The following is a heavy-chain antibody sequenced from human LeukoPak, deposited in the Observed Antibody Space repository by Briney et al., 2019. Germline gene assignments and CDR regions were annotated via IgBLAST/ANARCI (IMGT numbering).Heavy chain of an antibody. CDR3: ARGKPFSFDY. CDR2: IYYSGST. CDR1: GGSISSYY. Sequence: SETLSLTCTVSGGSISSYYWSWIRQPPGKGLEWIGYIYYSGSTNYNPSLKSRVTISVDTSKNQFSLKLSSVTAADTAVYYCARGKPFSFDYWGQGTLVTVSS. V-gene: IGHV4-59*08. J-gene: IGHJ4*02.